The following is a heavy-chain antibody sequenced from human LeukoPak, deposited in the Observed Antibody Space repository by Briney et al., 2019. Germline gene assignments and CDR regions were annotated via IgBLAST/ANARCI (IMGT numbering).Heavy chain of an antibody. D-gene: IGHD6-6*01. J-gene: IGHJ3*02. CDR1: GYSISSGYD. V-gene: IGHV4-38-2*02. CDR2: ISQSGST. Sequence: PSETLSLTCTVSGYSISSGYDWGWIRQAPGKRLEWLGSISQSGSTYDNPSLKSRVTISVDTSKNQFSLELSSVTAADTAVYYCARTLAARSSSRAFDIWGQGTMVTVSS. CDR3: ARTLAARSSSRAFDI.